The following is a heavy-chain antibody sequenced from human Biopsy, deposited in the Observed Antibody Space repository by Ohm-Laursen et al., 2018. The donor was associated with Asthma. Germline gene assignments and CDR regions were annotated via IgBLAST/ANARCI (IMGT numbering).Heavy chain of an antibody. CDR2: IYYSGST. CDR3: ARGISRVTGLSDHFDS. J-gene: IGHJ4*02. V-gene: IGHV4-59*01. CDR1: GVSISSDY. Sequence: TLSLTCTVSGVSISSDYWSWIRQPPGKGLEWIGRIYYSGSTNYQPSLKSRVTISVDTSKNQFSLKLRSVTAADAAVYYCARGISRVTGLSDHFDSWGQGTLVTVSS. D-gene: IGHD2-21*02.